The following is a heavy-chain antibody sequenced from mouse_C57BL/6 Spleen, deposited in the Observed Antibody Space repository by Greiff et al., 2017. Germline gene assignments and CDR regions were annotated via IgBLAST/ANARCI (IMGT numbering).Heavy chain of an antibody. CDR1: GYTFTSYW. Sequence: QVHVKQPGAELVKPGASVKVSCKASGYTFTSYWMHWVKQRPGQGLEWIGRIHPSDSDTNYNQKFKGKATLTVDKSSSTAYMQLSILESEDSSVYYCAMALYDGSPFAYWGQGALVTVST. V-gene: IGHV1-74*01. CDR2: IHPSDSDT. CDR3: AMALYDGSPFAY. J-gene: IGHJ3*01. D-gene: IGHD2-3*01.